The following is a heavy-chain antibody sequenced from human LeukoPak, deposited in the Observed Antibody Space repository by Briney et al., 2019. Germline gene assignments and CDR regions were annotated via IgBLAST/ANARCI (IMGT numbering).Heavy chain of an antibody. J-gene: IGHJ4*02. CDR3: ARVAYGSLLAY. D-gene: IGHD3-10*01. Sequence: PGGSLRLSCAAPGFTFTSYWMHWVRQAPGKGLVWVSRINSEGSSTTYADAVKGRFTISRDNAKNTVHLQMNSLRAEDTAVYYCARVAYGSLLAYWGQGTLVTVSS. V-gene: IGHV3-74*01. CDR1: GFTFTSYW. CDR2: INSEGSST.